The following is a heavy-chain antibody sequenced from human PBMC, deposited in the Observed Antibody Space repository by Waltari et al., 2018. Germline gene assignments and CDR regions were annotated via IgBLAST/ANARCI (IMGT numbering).Heavy chain of an antibody. J-gene: IGHJ5*02. CDR1: GFTFSNAW. V-gene: IGHV3-15*01. CDR3: TCVVAATPAYNWFDP. Sequence: EVQLVESGGGLVKPGGSLRLSCAASGFTFSNAWMSWVRQAPGKGLEWVGRIKSKTDGGKTDYAAPVKGRFTISRDDSKNTLYLQMNSLKTEDTAVYYCTCVVAATPAYNWFDPWGQGTLVTVSS. CDR2: IKSKTDGGKT. D-gene: IGHD2-15*01.